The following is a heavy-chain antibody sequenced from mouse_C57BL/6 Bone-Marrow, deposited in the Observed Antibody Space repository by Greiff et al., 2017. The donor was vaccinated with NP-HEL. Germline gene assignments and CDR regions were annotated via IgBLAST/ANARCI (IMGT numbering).Heavy chain of an antibody. V-gene: IGHV6-6*01. CDR2: IRNKANNHAT. CDR3: TRRGRGTFDY. D-gene: IGHD3-3*01. CDR1: GFTFSDAW. Sequence: EVQVVESGGGLVQPGGSMKLSCAASGFTFSDAWMDWVRQTPEKGLEWVAEIRNKANNHATYYAESVKGRFTISRDDSKSSVYLQMNSLRAEDTGIYYCTRRGRGTFDYWGQGTTLTVSS. J-gene: IGHJ2*01.